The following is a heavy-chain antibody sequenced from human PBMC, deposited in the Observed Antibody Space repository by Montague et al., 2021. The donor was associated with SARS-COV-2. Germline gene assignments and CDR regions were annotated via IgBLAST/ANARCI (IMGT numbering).Heavy chain of an antibody. Sequence: SLRLSCAASGFTFISYGMHWVRQAPGKGLEWVAIISYDGSTKYYADSVKGRFTVSRDNSKNTLSLQMNSLRAEDTAVYYCAKAIYCYGGSCYFYGMDVWGQGTMVTVSS. J-gene: IGHJ6*02. D-gene: IGHD2-15*01. V-gene: IGHV3-30*18. CDR3: AKAIYCYGGSCYFYGMDV. CDR1: GFTFISYG. CDR2: ISYDGSTK.